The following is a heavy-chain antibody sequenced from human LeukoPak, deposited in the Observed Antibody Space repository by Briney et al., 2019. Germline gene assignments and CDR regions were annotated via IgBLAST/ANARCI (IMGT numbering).Heavy chain of an antibody. J-gene: IGHJ4*02. Sequence: GGSLRLSCAASGFTFSSYWMHWVRQAPGKGLEWVSYISSSSSTIYYADSVKGRFTISRDNAKNSLYLQMNSLRAEDTAVYYCARDLLRGNVPLAYWGQGTLVTVSS. CDR3: ARDLLRGNVPLAY. CDR2: ISSSSSTI. D-gene: IGHD3-16*01. CDR1: GFTFSSYW. V-gene: IGHV3-48*04.